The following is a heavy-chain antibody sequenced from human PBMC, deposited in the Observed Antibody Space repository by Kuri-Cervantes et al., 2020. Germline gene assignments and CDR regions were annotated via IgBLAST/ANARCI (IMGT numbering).Heavy chain of an antibody. CDR1: GYTFTSYD. V-gene: IGHV1-8*01. D-gene: IGHD3-22*01. Sequence: ASVKVSCKASGYTFTSYDINWVRQATGQGLEWMGWMNPNSGNTGYAQKFQGRVTMTRNTSISTAYMELSRLRYDDTAVYYCAREPLAYDSSGYHPKESPENDYWGQGTLVTVSS. J-gene: IGHJ4*02. CDR3: AREPLAYDSSGYHPKESPENDY. CDR2: MNPNSGNT.